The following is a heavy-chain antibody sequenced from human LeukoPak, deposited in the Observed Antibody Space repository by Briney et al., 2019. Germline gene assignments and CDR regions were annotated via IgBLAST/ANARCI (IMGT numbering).Heavy chain of an antibody. V-gene: IGHV1-8*01. CDR3: TRAATVTTFDP. CDR2: MNPNSGNT. D-gene: IGHD4-17*01. CDR1: GYTFISDD. Sequence: ASVKVSCKASGYTFISDDINWVRQATGQGLEWMGWMNPNSGNTGYAQKFQGRVTMTRNTSISTAYMELTSLRSEDTAIYYCTRAATVTTFDPWGQGTLVTVSS. J-gene: IGHJ5*02.